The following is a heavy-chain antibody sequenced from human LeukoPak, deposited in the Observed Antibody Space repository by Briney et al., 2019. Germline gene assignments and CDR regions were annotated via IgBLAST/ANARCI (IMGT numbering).Heavy chain of an antibody. CDR2: IIYILGIA. CDR3: AREEELEEYYGSGSYAFDI. CDR1: VCTFSSYA. D-gene: IGHD3-10*01. Sequence: SVNVSCKSCVCTFSSYAISWVRQAPGQGLEWMGRIIYILGIANYAQKFQGRVTITADKSTSTAYMELSSLRSEDTAVYYCAREEELEEYYGSGSYAFDIWGQGTMVTVSS. V-gene: IGHV1-69*04. J-gene: IGHJ3*02.